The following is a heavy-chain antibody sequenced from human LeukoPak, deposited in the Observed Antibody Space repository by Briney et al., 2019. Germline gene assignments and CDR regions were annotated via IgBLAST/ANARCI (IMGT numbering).Heavy chain of an antibody. Sequence: SETLSLTCTLSGGSITSYYWSWIRQPPGKGLEWIGYIYYSGSTNYNPSLKSRVTISVDKSKNQFSLNLSSVTATATAVYYFAGVEVGDDTYNWLDAWGQGTWVSVSS. CDR2: IYYSGST. CDR3: AGVEVGDDTYNWLDA. J-gene: IGHJ5*02. CDR1: GGSITSYY. D-gene: IGHD1-26*01. V-gene: IGHV4-59*01.